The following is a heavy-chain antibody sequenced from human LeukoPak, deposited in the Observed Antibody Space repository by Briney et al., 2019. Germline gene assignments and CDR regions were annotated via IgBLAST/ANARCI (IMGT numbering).Heavy chain of an antibody. CDR2: ISAYNGNT. D-gene: IGHD4-17*01. CDR3: ARHGDYGVYVVVDNWFDP. J-gene: IGHJ5*02. V-gene: IGHV1-18*01. CDR1: GYTFTSYG. Sequence: ASVKVSCKASGYTFTSYGISWVRQAPGQGLEWMGWISAYNGNTNYAEKLQGRVTMTTDTSTSTAYMELRSLRSDDTAVYYCARHGDYGVYVVVDNWFDPWGQGTLVTVSS.